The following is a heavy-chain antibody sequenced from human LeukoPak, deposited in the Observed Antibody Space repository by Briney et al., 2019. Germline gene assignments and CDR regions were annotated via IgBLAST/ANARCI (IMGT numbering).Heavy chain of an antibody. CDR1: GFTFSSYE. CDR3: ARGRGYYYDSSGYQPGLFDY. J-gene: IGHJ4*02. Sequence: HPGGSLRLSCAASGFTFSSYEMNWVRQAPGKGLEWVSYISSSGSTIYYADPVKGRFTISRDNAKNSLYLQMNSLRAEDTAVYYCARGRGYYYDSSGYQPGLFDYWGQGTLVTVSS. V-gene: IGHV3-48*03. D-gene: IGHD3-22*01. CDR2: ISSSGSTI.